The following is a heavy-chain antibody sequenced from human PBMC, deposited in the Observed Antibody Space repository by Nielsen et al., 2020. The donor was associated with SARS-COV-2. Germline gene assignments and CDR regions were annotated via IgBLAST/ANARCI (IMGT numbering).Heavy chain of an antibody. Sequence: GGSLRLSCAASEFTFSSYWMSWVRQAPGKGLEWVANIKQDGSEKYYVDSVKGRFTISRDNAKNSLYLQMNSLRAEDTAVYYCASSVSGYSGYDSPINYYYYYMDVWGKGTTVTVSS. D-gene: IGHD5-12*01. CDR2: IKQDGSEK. CDR1: EFTFSSYW. V-gene: IGHV3-7*03. J-gene: IGHJ6*03. CDR3: ASSVSGYSGYDSPINYYYYYMDV.